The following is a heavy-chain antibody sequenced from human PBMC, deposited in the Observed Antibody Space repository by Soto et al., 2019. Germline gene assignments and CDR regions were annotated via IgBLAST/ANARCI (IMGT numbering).Heavy chain of an antibody. CDR2: ISGSGGST. CDR1: GFTFSSYA. J-gene: IGHJ4*02. CDR3: AKDKYGWVVYAPIVGPLDY. D-gene: IGHD2-8*02. Sequence: GGSLRLSCAASGFTFSSYAMSWVRQAPGKGLELVSAISGSGGSTYYADSVKGRFTISRDNSKNTLYLQMNSLRAEDTAVYYCAKDKYGWVVYAPIVGPLDYWGQGTLVTVSS. V-gene: IGHV3-23*01.